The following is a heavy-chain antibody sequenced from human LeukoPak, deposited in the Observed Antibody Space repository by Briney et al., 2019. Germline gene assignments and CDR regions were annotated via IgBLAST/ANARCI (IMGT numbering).Heavy chain of an antibody. Sequence: SVRVSCKASGFTFISSAMQWVRQARGQRLEWIVWIVVGSGNTNYAQKFQERVTITRDVSTSTAYMELSSLRSEDTAVYYCAAAGGSYSGWGFDIWGQGTVVTVSS. CDR3: AAAGGSYSGWGFDI. CDR2: IVVGSGNT. J-gene: IGHJ3*02. V-gene: IGHV1-58*02. CDR1: GFTFISSA. D-gene: IGHD1-26*01.